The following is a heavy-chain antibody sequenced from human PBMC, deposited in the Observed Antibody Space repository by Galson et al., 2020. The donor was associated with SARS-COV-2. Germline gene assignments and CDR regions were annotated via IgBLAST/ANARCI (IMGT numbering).Heavy chain of an antibody. CDR1: EFTISSNY. Sequence: TGGSLSLSCAASEFTISSNYMSWVRQAPGKGLEWVSDIYSGGSTYYADSVKGRFTISRDNSKNTLYLQMNSLRAEDTAVYYCARESWSTPYYYYGMDVWGQGTTVTVSS. V-gene: IGHV3-66*01. J-gene: IGHJ6*02. CDR3: ARESWSTPYYYYGMDV. CDR2: IYSGGST.